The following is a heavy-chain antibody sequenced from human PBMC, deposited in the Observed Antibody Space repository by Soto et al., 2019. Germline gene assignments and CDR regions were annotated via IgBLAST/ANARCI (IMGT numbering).Heavy chain of an antibody. Sequence: SETLSLTCTVSGGSISSGGYYWSWIRQHPGKGLEWIGYIYYSGSTYYNPSLKSRVTISVDTSKNQFSLKLSSVTAADTAVYYCARAPPYDILTGYRGGYMDVWGKGTTVTVSS. CDR3: ARAPPYDILTGYRGGYMDV. CDR2: IYYSGST. CDR1: GGSISSGGYY. J-gene: IGHJ6*03. D-gene: IGHD3-9*01. V-gene: IGHV4-31*03.